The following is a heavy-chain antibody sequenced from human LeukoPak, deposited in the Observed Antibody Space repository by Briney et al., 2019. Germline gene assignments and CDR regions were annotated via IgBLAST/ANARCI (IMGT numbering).Heavy chain of an antibody. CDR2: ISVYYGNT. D-gene: IGHD3-9*01. CDR1: GYGFTSNG. V-gene: IGHV1-18*01. Sequence: GASEKLSCTSSGYGFTSNGISWGRQAPGQGIERMGGISVYYGNTNYAQKPQSSGAMTTVKSTSNAYTELRSPRTDDAPVFYCWRDHPVLRYFDREPPLFDYWGQGTLVTVSS. J-gene: IGHJ4*02. CDR3: WRDHPVLRYFDREPPLFDY.